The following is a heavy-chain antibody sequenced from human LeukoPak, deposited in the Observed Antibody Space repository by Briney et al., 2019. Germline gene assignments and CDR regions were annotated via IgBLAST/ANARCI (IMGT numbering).Heavy chain of an antibody. CDR2: IYYSGST. CDR1: GGSISSSNYF. Sequence: PSETLSLTCTVSGGSISSSNYFWGWIRQPPGKGLEWIGSIYYSGSTYYKSSLKSRVTISVETSKNQFSLKLTSVTAADTALYYCARDSSASFDYWGQGILVTVSS. J-gene: IGHJ4*02. D-gene: IGHD2-2*01. V-gene: IGHV4-39*02. CDR3: ARDSSASFDY.